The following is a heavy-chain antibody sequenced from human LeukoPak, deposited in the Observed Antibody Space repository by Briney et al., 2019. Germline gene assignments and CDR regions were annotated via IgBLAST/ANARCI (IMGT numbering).Heavy chain of an antibody. D-gene: IGHD3-22*01. CDR1: GFTFSSYL. CDR3: ARAPSEIGGYYPEYFRH. J-gene: IGHJ1*01. CDR2: IKSDGST. Sequence: GGSLRLSCAASGFTFSSYLMHWVRQAPGKGLVWVSRIKSDGSTNYADSVKGRFTISRDNAKNTVSLQMNSLRAEDTGVYYCARAPSEIGGYYPEYFRHWGQGTLITVSS. V-gene: IGHV3-74*01.